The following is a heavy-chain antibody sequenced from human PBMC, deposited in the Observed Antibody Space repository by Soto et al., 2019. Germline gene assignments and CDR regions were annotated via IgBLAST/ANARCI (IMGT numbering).Heavy chain of an antibody. Sequence: ASVKVSCKASGYTFTSYAMHWVRQAPGQRLEWMGWINAGNGNTKYSQKFQGRVTITRDTSASTAYMELSSLRSEDTAVYYCARFGSPVAGIAFWGQGTLVTVSS. CDR1: GYTFTSYA. D-gene: IGHD6-19*01. CDR2: INAGNGNT. CDR3: ARFGSPVAGIAF. V-gene: IGHV1-3*01. J-gene: IGHJ4*02.